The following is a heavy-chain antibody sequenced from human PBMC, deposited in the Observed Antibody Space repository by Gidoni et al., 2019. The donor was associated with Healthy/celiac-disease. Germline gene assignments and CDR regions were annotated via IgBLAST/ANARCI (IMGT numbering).Heavy chain of an antibody. CDR3: ARATVDSSGYYPYYFDY. CDR2: ISPSGGST. V-gene: IGHV1-46*01. D-gene: IGHD3-22*01. J-gene: IGHJ4*02. Sequence: QVQLVPSGAEVKKPGASVKVSCKASGYTFTSYYMHWVRQAPGKGLEWMVIISPSGGSTSYAQKFQGRVTMTRDTSTSTVYMELSSLRSEDTAVYYCARATVDSSGYYPYYFDYWGQGTLVTVSS. CDR1: GYTFTSYY.